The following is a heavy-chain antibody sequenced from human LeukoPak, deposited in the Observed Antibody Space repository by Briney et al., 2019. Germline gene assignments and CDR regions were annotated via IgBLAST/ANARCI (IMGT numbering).Heavy chain of an antibody. J-gene: IGHJ4*02. Sequence: ASVKVSCKASGYTFTSYGISWVRQAPGQGLEWMGGIIPIFGTANYAQKFQGRVTITADKSTSTAYMELSSLRSEDTAVYYCARGIAAAGPNDFFDYWGQGTLVTVSS. CDR2: IIPIFGTA. CDR3: ARGIAAAGPNDFFDY. CDR1: GYTFTSYG. V-gene: IGHV1-69*06. D-gene: IGHD6-13*01.